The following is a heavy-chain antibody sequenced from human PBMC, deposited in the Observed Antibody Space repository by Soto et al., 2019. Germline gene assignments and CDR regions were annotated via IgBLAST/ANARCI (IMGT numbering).Heavy chain of an antibody. CDR1: GGSFSGYY. J-gene: IGHJ3*02. Sequence: PSETLSLTCAVYGGSFSGYYWSWIRQPPGKGLEWIGEITHSGSTNYNPSLMSRVTISVDTSKNHFSLKLSSVTAADTAVYYCARGPTASSGSKGDAFDIWGQGTMVTVSS. CDR3: ARGPTASSGSKGDAFDI. V-gene: IGHV4-34*01. CDR2: ITHSGST. D-gene: IGHD6-19*01.